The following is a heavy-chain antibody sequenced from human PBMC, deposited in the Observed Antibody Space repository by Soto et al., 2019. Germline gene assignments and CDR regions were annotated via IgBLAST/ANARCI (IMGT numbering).Heavy chain of an antibody. CDR2: IWYDGSNK. CDR1: GFTFSSYG. Sequence: QVQLVESGGGVVQPGRSLRLSCAASGFTFSSYGMHWVRQAPGKGLEWVAVIWYDGSNKYYADSVKGRFTISRDNSKKTLYLQMNSLRAEDTAVYYCARDRGAADHYYYYGMDVWGQGTTVTVSS. J-gene: IGHJ6*02. D-gene: IGHD6-13*01. CDR3: ARDRGAADHYYYYGMDV. V-gene: IGHV3-33*01.